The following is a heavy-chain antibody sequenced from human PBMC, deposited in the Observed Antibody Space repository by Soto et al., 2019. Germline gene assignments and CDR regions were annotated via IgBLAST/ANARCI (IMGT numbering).Heavy chain of an antibody. CDR1: GGTFSSYV. Sequence: AAPVKVSCKASGGTFSSYVSSWVRKAPGQGLEWMGGIIPIFGTANYAQKFQGRVTITADESTSTAYMELSSLRSEDTAVYYCASPKEGVAGTKSRKPAEYFQHWGQGTLVTVSS. CDR2: IIPIFGTA. D-gene: IGHD6-19*01. CDR3: ASPKEGVAGTKSRKPAEYFQH. V-gene: IGHV1-69*01. J-gene: IGHJ1*01.